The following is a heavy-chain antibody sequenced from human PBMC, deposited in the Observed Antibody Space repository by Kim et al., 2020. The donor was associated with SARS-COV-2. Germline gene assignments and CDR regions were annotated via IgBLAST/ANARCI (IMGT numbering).Heavy chain of an antibody. CDR2: IWYDGSNK. D-gene: IGHD5-18*01. J-gene: IGHJ4*02. V-gene: IGHV3-33*01. CDR1: GFTFSSYG. CDR3: ARDGKWGDEIQLLDY. Sequence: WGSLRLSCAASGFTFSSYGMHWVRQAPGKGLEWVAVIWYDGSNKYYADSVKGRFTISRDNSKNTLYLQMNSLRAEDTAVYYCARDGKWGDEIQLLDYWGQGTLVTVSS.